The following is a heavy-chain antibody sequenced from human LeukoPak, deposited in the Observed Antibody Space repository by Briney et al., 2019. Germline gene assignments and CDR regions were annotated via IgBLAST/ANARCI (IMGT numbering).Heavy chain of an antibody. J-gene: IGHJ6*03. Sequence: SETLSLTCTVSGYSISSGYYWGWIRPPPGKGLEWIGNIYYSGITYHNPSLKSRVTISVDTSNNQFSLKMSSVTAADTAVYFCVRHQEGMVRGVLYYMDVWGKGTTVIISS. CDR1: GYSISSGYY. D-gene: IGHD3-10*01. CDR3: VRHQEGMVRGVLYYMDV. V-gene: IGHV4-38-2*02. CDR2: IYYSGIT.